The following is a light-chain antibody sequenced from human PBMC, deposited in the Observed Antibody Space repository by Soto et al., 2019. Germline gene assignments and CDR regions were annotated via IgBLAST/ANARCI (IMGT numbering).Light chain of an antibody. CDR3: QSYDSSFWV. J-gene: IGLJ3*02. CDR1: SSNIGAGYD. Sequence: QSVLTQPPSVSGAPGQRVTISCTGSSSNIGAGYDVHWYQQLPGTAPKLLIYGNSNRPSGVPDRFSGSKSGTSASLAITGLKAEDEADYYCQSYDSSFWVFGGGTKLTVL. CDR2: GNS. V-gene: IGLV1-40*01.